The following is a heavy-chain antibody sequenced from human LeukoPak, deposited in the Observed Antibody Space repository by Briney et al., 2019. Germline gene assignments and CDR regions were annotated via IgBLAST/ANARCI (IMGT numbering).Heavy chain of an antibody. J-gene: IGHJ4*02. CDR1: GFTFSSYA. CDR2: ISPTSNSI. CDR3: AKDPRGYSYGSFEY. V-gene: IGHV3-23*01. Sequence: GGSLRLSCAASGFTFSSYAMTWVRQAPGKGLEWVSAISPTSNSIYYADSVKGRFTISRDNSKNTLYLQMNSLRAEDTAVYYCAKDPRGYSYGSFEYWGQGTLVTVSS. D-gene: IGHD5-18*01.